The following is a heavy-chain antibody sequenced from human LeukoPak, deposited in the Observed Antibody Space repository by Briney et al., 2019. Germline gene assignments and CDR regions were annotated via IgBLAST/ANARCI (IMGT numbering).Heavy chain of an antibody. V-gene: IGHV4-39*01. D-gene: IGHD2-2*01. CDR2: IYYSGST. Sequence: PSETLSLTCTVSGGSISSSSYYWGWIRQPTGKGLEWIGSIYYSGSTYYNPSLKSRVTISVDTSKNQFSLKLSSVTAADTAVYYCARRGQYCSSTSCYPFDYWGQGTLVTVSS. J-gene: IGHJ4*02. CDR1: GGSISSSSYY. CDR3: ARRGQYCSSTSCYPFDY.